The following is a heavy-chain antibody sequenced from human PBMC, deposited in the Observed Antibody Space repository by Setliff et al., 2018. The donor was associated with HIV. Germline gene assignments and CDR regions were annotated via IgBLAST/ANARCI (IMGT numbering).Heavy chain of an antibody. Sequence: SETLSLTCAVSGYSISSGYYWGWIRQPPGKGLEWIGSIYHSGSSYYNPSLKSRVTISVDTSKNQFSLKLSSVTAADTAVYYRARLPGYSYGPFDYWGQGTLVTVSS. CDR2: IYHSGSS. V-gene: IGHV4-38-2*01. J-gene: IGHJ4*02. D-gene: IGHD5-18*01. CDR1: GYSISSGYY. CDR3: ARLPGYSYGPFDY.